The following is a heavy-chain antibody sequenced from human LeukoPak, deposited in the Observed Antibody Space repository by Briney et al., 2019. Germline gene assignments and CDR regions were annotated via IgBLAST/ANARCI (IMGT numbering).Heavy chain of an antibody. CDR3: ARDQFVAGNSGLDY. V-gene: IGHV3-30*04. Sequence: GRSLRLSCAASGITFSTYAMHWVRQAPGKGLEWVAVISYDGSKKYYADSVKGRFTISRDNSKNTLYLQMNSLRAEDTAVYYCARDQFVAGNSGLDYWGQGTLVTVSS. D-gene: IGHD6-19*01. CDR1: GITFSTYA. J-gene: IGHJ4*02. CDR2: ISYDGSKK.